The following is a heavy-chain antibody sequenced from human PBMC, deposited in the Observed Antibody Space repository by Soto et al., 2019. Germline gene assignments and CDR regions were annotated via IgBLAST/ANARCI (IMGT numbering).Heavy chain of an antibody. V-gene: IGHV4-59*01. J-gene: IGHJ4*02. Sequence: SETLSLTCSVSGGSISGSYWSWIRQSPGKGLEWLGYVYYTGSTNYSPSLRSRVSISVDTSKNEFSLRLSSVTAADTAVYFCARSVAVPGAHIDYWGQGTLVTVSS. CDR2: VYYTGST. D-gene: IGHD6-19*01. CDR3: ARSVAVPGAHIDY. CDR1: GGSISGSY.